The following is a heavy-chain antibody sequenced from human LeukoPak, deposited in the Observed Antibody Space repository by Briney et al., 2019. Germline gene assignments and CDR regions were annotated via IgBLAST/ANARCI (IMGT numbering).Heavy chain of an antibody. CDR2: ISSSSSTI. D-gene: IGHD2-21*01. V-gene: IGHV3-48*01. J-gene: IGHJ6*03. Sequence: GGSLRLSCAASGFTFSSYSMSWVRQAPGKGLEWVSYISSSSSTIYYADSVKGRFTISRDNAKNSLYLQMNSLRAEDTAVYYCARGRGEYYYMDVWGKGTTVTVSS. CDR3: ARGRGEYYYMDV. CDR1: GFTFSSYS.